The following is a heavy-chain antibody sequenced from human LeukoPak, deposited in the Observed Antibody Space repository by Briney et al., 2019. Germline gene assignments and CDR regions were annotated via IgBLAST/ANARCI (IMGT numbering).Heavy chain of an antibody. CDR2: INPNSGGT. CDR1: GYTFTSYG. V-gene: IGHV1-2*02. D-gene: IGHD3-22*01. CDR3: ARSVPYYYDSSWFDY. J-gene: IGHJ4*02. Sequence: ASVKVSCKASGYTFTSYGISWVRQAPGQGLEWMGWINPNSGGTNYAQKFQGRVTMTRDTSISTAYMELSRLRSDDTAVYYCARSVPYYYDSSWFDYWGQGTLVTVSS.